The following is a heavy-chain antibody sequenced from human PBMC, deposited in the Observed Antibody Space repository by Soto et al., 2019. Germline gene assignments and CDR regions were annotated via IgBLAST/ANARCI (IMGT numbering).Heavy chain of an antibody. Sequence: PGGSLRLSCAASGFTFSSYAMHWVRQAPGKGLEWVAVISYDGSNKYYADSVKGRFTISRDNSKNTLYLQMNSLRAEDTAVYYCARDPLGGSMEGMDVWGQGTTVTVSS. CDR2: ISYDGSNK. D-gene: IGHD3-16*01. J-gene: IGHJ6*02. CDR3: ARDPLGGSMEGMDV. V-gene: IGHV3-30-3*01. CDR1: GFTFSSYA.